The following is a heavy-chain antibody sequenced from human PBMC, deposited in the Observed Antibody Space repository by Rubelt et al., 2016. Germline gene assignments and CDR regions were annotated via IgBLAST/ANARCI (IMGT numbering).Heavy chain of an antibody. D-gene: IGHD2-21*02. J-gene: IGHJ3*02. CDR1: GFTVRSNY. Sequence: QLGMRGGGLVQPGGSLRLSCAASGFTVRSNYISWVRQAPGKGLEWVSAIYSDDNTYYADSVKGRFTISRDNAKNSLYLQMNSLRAEDTALYYCARGDVTAHSAFDIWGQGTMVTVSS. CDR2: IYSDDNT. V-gene: IGHV3-53*02. CDR3: ARGDVTAHSAFDI.